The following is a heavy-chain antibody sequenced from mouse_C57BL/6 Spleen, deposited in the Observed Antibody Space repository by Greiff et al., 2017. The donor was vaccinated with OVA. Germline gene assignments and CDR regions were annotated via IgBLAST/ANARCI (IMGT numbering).Heavy chain of an antibody. CDR1: GYSITSGYY. CDR2: ISYDGSN. Sequence: DVQLQESGPGLVKPSQSLSLTCSVTGYSITSGYYWNWIRQFPGNKLEWMGYISYDGSNNYNPSLKNRISITRDTSKNQFFLKLNSVTTEDTATYYCARGIAYWGQGTLVTVSA. V-gene: IGHV3-6*01. J-gene: IGHJ3*01. CDR3: ARGIAY.